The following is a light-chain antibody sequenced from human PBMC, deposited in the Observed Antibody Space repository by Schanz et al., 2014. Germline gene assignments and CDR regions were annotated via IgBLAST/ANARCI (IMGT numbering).Light chain of an antibody. CDR2: EVT. V-gene: IGLV2-8*01. CDR1: SNDVGGYNY. J-gene: IGLJ3*02. CDR3: SSYAGSNNWV. Sequence: QSALTQPPSASGSPGQSVTISCTGTSNDVGGYNYVSWFLQHPGKAPKLLIYEVTQRPSGVPDRFSGSRSGNTASLTVSGLQAEDEADYYCSSYAGSNNWVFGGGTKLTVL.